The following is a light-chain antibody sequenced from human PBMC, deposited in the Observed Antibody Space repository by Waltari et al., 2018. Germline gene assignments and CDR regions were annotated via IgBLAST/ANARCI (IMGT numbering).Light chain of an antibody. CDR3: QTWGTGIWV. CDR2: VNSDGSH. CDR1: SGHSYYA. Sequence: QLVLTQSPSASASLGASVSLTCTLSSGHSYYAIAWHQQQPQKGPRYLMKVNSDGSHTKGDGIPVRFSGSSFGAERYFTISSFQCEDASDYYCQTWGTGIWVFGGGTKLTVL. V-gene: IGLV4-69*01. J-gene: IGLJ3*02.